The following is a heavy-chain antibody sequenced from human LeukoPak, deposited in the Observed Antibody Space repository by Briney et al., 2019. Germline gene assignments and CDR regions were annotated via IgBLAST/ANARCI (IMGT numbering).Heavy chain of an antibody. Sequence: PGGSLRLSCAASGFTFSSYWMSWVRQAPGKGLEWVANIKQDGSEKNYVDSVKGRFTISRDNAKSSLYLQMNSLRAEDTAVYYCAREGYYYAMDVCGQGTTVTVSS. CDR2: IKQDGSEK. V-gene: IGHV3-7*01. J-gene: IGHJ6*02. CDR1: GFTFSSYW. CDR3: AREGYYYAMDV.